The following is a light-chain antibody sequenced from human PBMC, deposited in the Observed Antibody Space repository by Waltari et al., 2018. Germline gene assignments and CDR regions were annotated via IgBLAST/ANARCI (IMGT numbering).Light chain of an antibody. Sequence: QSVLTQPPSASGTPGQRVTISCSGSSSHSGTNTVNWYQQLPGTAPKLLIYTNNQRPSGVPDRFSGSKSGTSASLAISGLQSEDEADYYCAAWDDSLNGWVFGGGTELTVL. CDR2: TNN. J-gene: IGLJ3*02. CDR3: AAWDDSLNGWV. V-gene: IGLV1-44*01. CDR1: SSHSGTNT.